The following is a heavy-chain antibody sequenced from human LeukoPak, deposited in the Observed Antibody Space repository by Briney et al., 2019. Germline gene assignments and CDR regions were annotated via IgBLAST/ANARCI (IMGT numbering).Heavy chain of an antibody. D-gene: IGHD2-21*02. V-gene: IGHV3-11*06. J-gene: IGHJ6*04. Sequence: PGGSLRLPCAASGFTFSDYYMSWMPQAPGKGREWVSYISSSSRYTKYADSVKGRFTISRDNAKNSLYLQMNSLRAEDTAVYYCARETVHYGMDVWGKGTTVTVSS. CDR3: ARETVHYGMDV. CDR2: ISSSSRYT. CDR1: GFTFSDYY.